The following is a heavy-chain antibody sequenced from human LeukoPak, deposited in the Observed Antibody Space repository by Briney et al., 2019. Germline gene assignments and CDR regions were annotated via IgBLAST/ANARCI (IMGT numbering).Heavy chain of an antibody. CDR2: IRYDGSNK. J-gene: IGHJ4*02. V-gene: IGHV3-30*02. Sequence: GGSLRLSCAASGFTFSSYGMHWVRQAPGKGLEWVAFIRYDGSNKYYADSVKGRFTISRDNSKNTLYLQMNSLRAEDTAAYYCAKAHCSSTSCYRSFSDYWGQGTLVTVSS. CDR1: GFTFSSYG. D-gene: IGHD2-2*01. CDR3: AKAHCSSTSCYRSFSDY.